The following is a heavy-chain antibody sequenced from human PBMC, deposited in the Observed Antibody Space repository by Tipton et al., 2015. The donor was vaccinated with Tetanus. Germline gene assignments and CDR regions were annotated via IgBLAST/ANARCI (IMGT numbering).Heavy chain of an antibody. D-gene: IGHD3-16*01. V-gene: IGHV3-23*01. CDR2: ISGSGGST. J-gene: IGHJ4*02. Sequence: SLRLSCAASGFTFSSYAMSWVRQAPGKGLEWVSAISGSGGSTYYADSVKGRFTISRDNAQSSLFLQMNSLKAEDTALYYCAREESGGGFDYWGQGTLVTVSS. CDR1: GFTFSSYA. CDR3: AREESGGGFDY.